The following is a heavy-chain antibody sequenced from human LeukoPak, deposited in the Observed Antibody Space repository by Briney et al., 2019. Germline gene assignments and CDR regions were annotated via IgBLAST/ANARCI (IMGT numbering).Heavy chain of an antibody. CDR2: ISYSGST. Sequence: PSETLSLICTVSGXSVSSDRYYWSWIRQPPGKGLEWIGYISYSGSTNYNHSLKSRVTISVDTSKNQFSLKLSSVTAADTAVYYCARAVSSVVVIPFWGQGTLVTVSS. J-gene: IGHJ4*02. V-gene: IGHV4-61*01. D-gene: IGHD3-22*01. CDR3: ARAVSSVVVIPF. CDR1: GXSVSSDRYY.